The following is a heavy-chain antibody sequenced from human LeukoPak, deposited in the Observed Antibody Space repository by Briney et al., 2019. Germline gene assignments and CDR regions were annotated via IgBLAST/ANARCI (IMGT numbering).Heavy chain of an antibody. V-gene: IGHV1-18*01. Sequence: ASVKVSCKASGYTFTSYVISWVRQAPGQGLEWMGWISAYNGNTNYAQKLQGRVTMTTDTSTSTAYMELRSLRSDDTAVYYCARVMYYDSSGYPPFDYWGQGTLVTVSS. D-gene: IGHD3-22*01. CDR2: ISAYNGNT. J-gene: IGHJ4*02. CDR1: GYTFTSYV. CDR3: ARVMYYDSSGYPPFDY.